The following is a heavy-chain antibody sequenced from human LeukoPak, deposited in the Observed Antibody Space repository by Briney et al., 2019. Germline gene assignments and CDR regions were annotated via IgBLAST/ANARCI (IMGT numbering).Heavy chain of an antibody. J-gene: IGHJ4*02. Sequence: ASVKVSCKASGYTFTGYYMHWVRQAPGQGLEWMGRINPNSGGTNYAQKFQGRVTMTRDTSISTAYMELSRLRSDDTAVYYCARDYDFWSGYYFDYWGQGTLVTVSS. CDR3: ARDYDFWSGYYFDY. V-gene: IGHV1-2*06. CDR1: GYTFTGYY. CDR2: INPNSGGT. D-gene: IGHD3-3*01.